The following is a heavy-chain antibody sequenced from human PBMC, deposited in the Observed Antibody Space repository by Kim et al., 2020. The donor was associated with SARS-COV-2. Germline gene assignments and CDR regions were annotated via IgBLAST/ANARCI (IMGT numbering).Heavy chain of an antibody. J-gene: IGHJ4*02. Sequence: SETLSLTCTVSGGSISSYYWSWIRQPPGKGLEWIGYIYYSGSTNYNPSLKSRVTISVDTSKNQFSLKLSSVTAADTAVYYCARSPRDYGDPEGPGGDFIDYWGQGTLVTVSS. D-gene: IGHD4-17*01. CDR1: GGSISSYY. CDR3: ARSPRDYGDPEGPGGDFIDY. CDR2: IYYSGST. V-gene: IGHV4-59*13.